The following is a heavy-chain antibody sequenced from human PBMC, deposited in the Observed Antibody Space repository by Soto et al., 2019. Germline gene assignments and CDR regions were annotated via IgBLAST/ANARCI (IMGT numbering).Heavy chain of an antibody. CDR1: GFTFSSYG. V-gene: IGHV3-33*01. J-gene: IGHJ6*02. CDR3: ARVIIGDYYYGMDV. Sequence: ESGGGVVQPGRSLRLSCAASGFTFSSYGMHWVRQAPGKGLEWVAVIWYDGSNKYYADSVKGRFTISRDNSKNTLYLQMNSLRAEDTAVYYCARVIIGDYYYGMDVWGQGTTVTVSS. D-gene: IGHD3-3*01. CDR2: IWYDGSNK.